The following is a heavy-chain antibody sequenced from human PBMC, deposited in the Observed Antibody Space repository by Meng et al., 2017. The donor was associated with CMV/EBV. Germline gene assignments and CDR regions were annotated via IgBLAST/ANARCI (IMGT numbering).Heavy chain of an antibody. CDR3: SRSPSGFYWYFDL. CDR1: GGSITNNDYY. CDR2: IYHSGSS. Sequence: SETLSLTCAVSGGSITNNDYYWGWIRQPPGRGLEWIGSIYHSGSSYYNPSLKSRVTISVDMSNNQFSLNVNSVTAADTAVYYCSRSPSGFYWYFDLWGRGTLVTVSS. V-gene: IGHV4-39*07. J-gene: IGHJ2*01. D-gene: IGHD6-25*01.